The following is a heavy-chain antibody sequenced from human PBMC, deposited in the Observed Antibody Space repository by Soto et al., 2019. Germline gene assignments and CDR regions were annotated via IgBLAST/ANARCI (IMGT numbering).Heavy chain of an antibody. CDR1: GGSISSGGFY. D-gene: IGHD3-9*01. V-gene: IGHV4-31*03. Sequence: QVQLQESGPGLVKPSQTLSLTCTVSGGSISSGGFYWSWIRQHPGKGLEWIGYISSSGSSNYNPSLKSRVTISIDTSKNQFSLSLSSVTAADTAVYYCARRVGDYDILTGSTLFDYWGQGTLVTVSS. J-gene: IGHJ4*02. CDR3: ARRVGDYDILTGSTLFDY. CDR2: ISSSGSS.